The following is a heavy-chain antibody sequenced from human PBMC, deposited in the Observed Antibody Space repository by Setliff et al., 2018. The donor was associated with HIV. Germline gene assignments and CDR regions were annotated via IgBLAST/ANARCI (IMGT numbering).Heavy chain of an antibody. J-gene: IGHJ5*02. D-gene: IGHD3-3*01. CDR2: INPNSGGT. CDR3: AREGRRFGHTLGWFDP. Sequence: ASVKVSCKASGYTFTDYYMHWVRQAPGQGLEWMGRINPNSGGTNYAQKFQGRVTMTRDTSISTAYMGLSRLRSDDTAVYYCAREGRRFGHTLGWFDPWGQGTLVTVSS. V-gene: IGHV1-2*06. CDR1: GYTFTDYY.